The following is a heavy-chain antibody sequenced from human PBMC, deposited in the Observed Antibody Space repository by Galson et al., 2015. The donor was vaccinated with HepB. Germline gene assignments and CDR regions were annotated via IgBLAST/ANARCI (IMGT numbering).Heavy chain of an antibody. Sequence: PLSLTCTVSVGSISSGGYYWSWIRQHPGKGLEWIGYIYYSGSTYYNPSLKSRVTIAVDTSKNQFPLKLSSVTAADTAVYYGARGGDTYYYGSGSPNWFDPWGQGTLVTVSS. CDR2: IYYSGST. V-gene: IGHV4-31*03. CDR1: VGSISSGGYY. D-gene: IGHD3-10*01. J-gene: IGHJ5*02. CDR3: ARGGDTYYYGSGSPNWFDP.